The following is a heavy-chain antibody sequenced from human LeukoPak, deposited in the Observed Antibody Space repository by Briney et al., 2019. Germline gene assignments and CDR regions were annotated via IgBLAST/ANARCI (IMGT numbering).Heavy chain of an antibody. CDR2: IYPGSSET. D-gene: IGHD3-3*01. J-gene: IGHJ4*02. CDR3: ARGGVYDFWSGYSNHFDY. Sequence: GESLKISCKGSGYIFITHWIGWVRQMPGKGLEWMGIIYPGSSETTYSPSFQGQVTISADKSISTAYLQWSSLKASDSAMYYCARGGVYDFWSGYSNHFDYWGQGTLVTVSS. CDR1: GYIFITHW. V-gene: IGHV5-51*01.